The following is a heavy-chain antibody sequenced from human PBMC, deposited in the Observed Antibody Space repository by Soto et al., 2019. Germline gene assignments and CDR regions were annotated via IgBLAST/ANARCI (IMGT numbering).Heavy chain of an antibody. CDR2: ISYSGST. Sequence: QVQLQESGPGLVKPSETLSLTCTVSGGSVSSGSDYWSWIRQPPGKGLEWIGYISYSGSTDYNPSLKRRVTISVDTSNNQFSLKLSSVTAADTAVYYCARVGTLHSYYFVYWGQGALVTVSS. V-gene: IGHV4-61*01. CDR3: ARVGTLHSYYFVY. J-gene: IGHJ4*02. D-gene: IGHD7-27*01. CDR1: GGSVSSGSDY.